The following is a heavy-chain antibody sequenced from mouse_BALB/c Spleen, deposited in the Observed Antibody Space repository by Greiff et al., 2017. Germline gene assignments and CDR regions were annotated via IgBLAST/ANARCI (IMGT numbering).Heavy chain of an antibody. CDR1: GFTFSSFG. D-gene: IGHD1-2*01. CDR2: ISSGSSTI. V-gene: IGHV5-17*02. CDR3: ARGTATYAMDD. Sequence: EVHLVESGGGLVQPGGSRKLSCAASGFTFSSFGMHWVRQAPEKGLEWVAYISSGSSTIDYADTVKVRFTISRDNPKNTLFLQMPSLRSEDTAMYYCARGTATYAMDDWGQGTSVTVSS. J-gene: IGHJ4*01.